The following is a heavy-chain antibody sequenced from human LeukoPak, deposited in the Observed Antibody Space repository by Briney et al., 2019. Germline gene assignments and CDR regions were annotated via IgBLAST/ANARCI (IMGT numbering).Heavy chain of an antibody. V-gene: IGHV4-59*08. J-gene: IGHJ4*02. Sequence: PSETLSLTCTVSGGSISSYYWSWIRQPPGKGLEWIGYIYYSGSTNYNPSLKSRVTISVDTSKNQFSLKPSSVTAADTAVYYCARLAPTYSNYAIDYWGQGTLVTVSS. D-gene: IGHD4-4*01. CDR1: GGSISSYY. CDR2: IYYSGST. CDR3: ARLAPTYSNYAIDY.